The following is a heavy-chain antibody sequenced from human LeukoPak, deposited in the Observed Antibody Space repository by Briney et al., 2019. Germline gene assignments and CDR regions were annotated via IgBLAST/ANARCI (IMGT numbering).Heavy chain of an antibody. D-gene: IGHD3-3*01. Sequence: SETLSLTCTVSGGSISSYYWSWIRQPPGKGLEWIGEINHSGSTNYNPSLKSRVTISVDTSKNQFSLKLSSVTAADTAVYYCARPYYDFWSGYYSDAFDIWGQGTMVTVSS. CDR2: INHSGST. CDR3: ARPYYDFWSGYYSDAFDI. V-gene: IGHV4-34*01. CDR1: GGSISSYY. J-gene: IGHJ3*02.